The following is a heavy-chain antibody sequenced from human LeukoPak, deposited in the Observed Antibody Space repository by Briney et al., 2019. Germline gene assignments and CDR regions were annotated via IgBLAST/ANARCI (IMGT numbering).Heavy chain of an antibody. D-gene: IGHD2-2*01. V-gene: IGHV4-59*01. CDR3: ARAPRYCSSTSCYHDAFDI. Sequence: SETLSLTCTVPGGSISSYYWSWIRQPPGKGLEWIGYIYYSGSTNYNPSLKSRVTISVGTSKNQFSLKLSSVTAADTAVYYCARAPRYCSSTSCYHDAFDIWGQGTMVTVSS. CDR1: GGSISSYY. CDR2: IYYSGST. J-gene: IGHJ3*02.